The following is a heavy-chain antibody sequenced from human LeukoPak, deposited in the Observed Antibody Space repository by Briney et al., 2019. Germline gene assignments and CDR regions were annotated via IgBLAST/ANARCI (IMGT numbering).Heavy chain of an antibody. CDR2: ISAYNGNT. D-gene: IGHD6-13*01. V-gene: IGHV1-18*01. CDR3: ARDARGAAAADDAFDI. J-gene: IGHJ3*02. Sequence: ASVKVSCKASGYTFTSYGISWVRQAPGQGLEWMGWISAYNGNTNYAQKLQGRVTMTTDTSTSTANMELRSLRSDDTAVYYCARDARGAAAADDAFDIWGQGTMVTVSS. CDR1: GYTFTSYG.